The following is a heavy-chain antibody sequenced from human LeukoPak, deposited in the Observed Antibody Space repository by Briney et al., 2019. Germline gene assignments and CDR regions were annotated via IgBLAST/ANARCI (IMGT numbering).Heavy chain of an antibody. J-gene: IGHJ4*02. CDR1: GFIFSEYW. CDR2: INSDRSRI. CDR3: ASSPVITRD. Sequence: PGGSLRLSCVASGFIFSEYWMQWVRHAPGKGMEWVSRINSDRSRITYADSVKGRFTISRDNAKNTLYLEMNSLRVEDTAVYYCASSPVITRDWGQGTLVTVSS. D-gene: IGHD3-22*01. V-gene: IGHV3-74*01.